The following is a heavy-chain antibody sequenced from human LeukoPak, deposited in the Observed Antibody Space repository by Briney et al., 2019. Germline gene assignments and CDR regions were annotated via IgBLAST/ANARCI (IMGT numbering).Heavy chain of an antibody. CDR1: GFTFSSYG. J-gene: IGHJ4*02. V-gene: IGHV3-33*06. D-gene: IGHD3-22*01. Sequence: PGRALRLSCAASGFTFSSYGMHWVRRAPGKGLEWVAVIWYDGSNKYYADSVKGRFTISRDNSKNTLYLQMNSLRAEDTAVYYCAKYSVYYDSSPGYWGQGTLVTVSS. CDR3: AKYSVYYDSSPGY. CDR2: IWYDGSNK.